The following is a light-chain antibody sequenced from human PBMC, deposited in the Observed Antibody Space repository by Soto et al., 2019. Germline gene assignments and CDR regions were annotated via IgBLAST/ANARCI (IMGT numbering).Light chain of an antibody. V-gene: IGKV1-5*01. Sequence: DIQMTQSPSTLSASVGDRVTITCRASQSISSWLAWYQQKPGKAPKLVIYDASSLESGVPSRFRGSGSGTEFTLTISSLQPDDFATYYCQQYNSYLWTFGQGTKLEIK. CDR1: QSISSW. CDR2: DAS. J-gene: IGKJ1*01. CDR3: QQYNSYLWT.